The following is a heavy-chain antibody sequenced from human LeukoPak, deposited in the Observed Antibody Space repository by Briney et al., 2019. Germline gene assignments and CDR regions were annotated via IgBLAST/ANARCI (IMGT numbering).Heavy chain of an antibody. CDR1: GFTFSSYG. V-gene: IGHV3-33*01. D-gene: IGHD6-13*01. Sequence: GGSLRLSCAASGFTFSSYGMHWVRQAPGKGPEWVAVIWYDGSNKYYADSVKGRFTISRDNSKNTLYLQMNSLRAEDTAVYYCARDLWQQLVLSDAFDIWGQGTMVTVSS. CDR3: ARDLWQQLVLSDAFDI. J-gene: IGHJ3*02. CDR2: IWYDGSNK.